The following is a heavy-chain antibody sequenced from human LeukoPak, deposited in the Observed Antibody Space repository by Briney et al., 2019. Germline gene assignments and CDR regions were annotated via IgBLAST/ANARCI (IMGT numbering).Heavy chain of an antibody. CDR2: ISYDGSSK. V-gene: IGHV3-30*18. CDR1: GFTFSSYG. Sequence: GGSLRLSCAASGFTFSSYGMYWVRQAPGKGLEWVSVISYDGSSKYYAESVKGRFTISRDNSKNTLYLQMNSLRAEDTAIYYCAKDEAWELPEVYYYFDYWGQGTLVTVSS. D-gene: IGHD1-26*01. CDR3: AKDEAWELPEVYYYFDY. J-gene: IGHJ4*02.